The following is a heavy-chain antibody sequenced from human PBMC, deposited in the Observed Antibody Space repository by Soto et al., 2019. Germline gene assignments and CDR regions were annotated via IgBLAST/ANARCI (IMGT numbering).Heavy chain of an antibody. V-gene: IGHV3-74*01. CDR2: INTDGSST. CDR1: GFIFSSYW. Sequence: HPGGSLRLSCAASGFIFSSYWMHWVRQGPGKGLVWVSRINTDGSSTNYADSVRGRFAISRDNAKNTVYLQMNSLRAEDTAVYYCARSPGGYYIDWGQGTMVTVSS. D-gene: IGHD3-9*01. J-gene: IGHJ3*01. CDR3: ARSPGGYYID.